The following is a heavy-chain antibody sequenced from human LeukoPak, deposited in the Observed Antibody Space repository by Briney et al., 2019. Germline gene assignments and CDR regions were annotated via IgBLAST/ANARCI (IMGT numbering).Heavy chain of an antibody. Sequence: ASVKVSCKASGYTFTSYGISWVRQAPGQGLEWMGWISAYNGNTNYAQKLQGRVTMTTDTSTSTAYMELRSLRSDDTAVYYCARVARYYDSSGYEGLGYWGQGTLVTVSS. CDR2: ISAYNGNT. CDR3: ARVARYYDSSGYEGLGY. CDR1: GYTFTSYG. V-gene: IGHV1-18*01. D-gene: IGHD3-22*01. J-gene: IGHJ4*02.